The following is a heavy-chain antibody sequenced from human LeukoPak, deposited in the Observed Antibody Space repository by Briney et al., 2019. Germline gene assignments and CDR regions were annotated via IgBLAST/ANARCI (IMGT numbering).Heavy chain of an antibody. D-gene: IGHD6-13*01. Sequence: PSETLSLTCTVSGGSISSYYWSWLRQPAGKGLEWIGRIYTSGSTNYNPSLKSRVTMSVDTSKNQFSLRLSSVTAADTAVYYCARPSIAAAGSYYFDYWGQGTLVTVSS. CDR2: IYTSGST. J-gene: IGHJ4*02. V-gene: IGHV4-4*07. CDR1: GGSISSYY. CDR3: ARPSIAAAGSYYFDY.